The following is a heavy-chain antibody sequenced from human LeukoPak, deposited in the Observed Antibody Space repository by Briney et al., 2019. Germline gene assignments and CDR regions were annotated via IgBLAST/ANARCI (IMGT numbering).Heavy chain of an antibody. CDR1: GGSISSYY. J-gene: IGHJ4*02. CDR2: IYYSGST. CDR3: AGHGGYYDTTGYLLPRLDY. D-gene: IGHD3-22*01. V-gene: IGHV4-59*01. Sequence: SATLSLTCTVSGGSISSYYWSWIRQPPGKGLEWIGYIYYSGSTNYNPSLQSRVTISVDTSKSQFSLKLNSVTAADTAVYYCAGHGGYYDTTGYLLPRLDYWGQGTLVTVSS.